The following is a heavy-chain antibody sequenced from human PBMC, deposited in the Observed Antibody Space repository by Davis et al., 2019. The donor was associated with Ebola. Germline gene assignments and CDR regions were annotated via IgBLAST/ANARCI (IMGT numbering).Heavy chain of an antibody. J-gene: IGHJ4*02. D-gene: IGHD1-26*01. Sequence: GGSLRLSCAASGFAFSSYAMSWVRQAPGKGLEWVSAISGSGGTTHYADSVKGRLTISRDNSKNTLFLQVNSLRADNTAVYYCAKGVVGGTFDYWGQGTLVTVSS. CDR2: ISGSGGTT. CDR3: AKGVVGGTFDY. V-gene: IGHV3-23*01. CDR1: GFAFSSYA.